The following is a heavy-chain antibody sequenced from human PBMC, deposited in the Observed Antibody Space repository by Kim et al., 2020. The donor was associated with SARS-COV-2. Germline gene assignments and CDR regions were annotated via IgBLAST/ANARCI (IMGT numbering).Heavy chain of an antibody. Sequence: GRSLRLSCAASGFTFSSYGMHWVRQAPGKGLVWVSGIWYDGSSKYYADSVKGRFTISRDNSKNTLYLQMNSLRAEDTAVYYCARMDGSWYFDVSGRGTL. CDR3: ARMDGSWYFDV. CDR2: IWYDGSSK. CDR1: GFTFSSYG. J-gene: IGHJ2*01. V-gene: IGHV3-33*01. D-gene: IGHD2-15*01.